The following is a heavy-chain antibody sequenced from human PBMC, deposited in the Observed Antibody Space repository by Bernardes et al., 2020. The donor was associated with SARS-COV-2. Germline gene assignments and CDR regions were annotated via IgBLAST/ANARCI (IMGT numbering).Heavy chain of an antibody. D-gene: IGHD2-15*01. CDR2: ISYDGST. V-gene: IGHV4-39*01. CDR1: GDSITSSNYY. Sequence: SETLSLTCTVSGDSITSSNYYWGWIRQPPGKGLEWIGSISYDGSTYSNPSLRRRVTISISTSKNQFSLNLSSVTAADTAVYYCARRGYCSDFNCYPLDPFFDFWGQGTLVTVPS. J-gene: IGHJ4*02. CDR3: ARRGYCSDFNCYPLDPFFDF.